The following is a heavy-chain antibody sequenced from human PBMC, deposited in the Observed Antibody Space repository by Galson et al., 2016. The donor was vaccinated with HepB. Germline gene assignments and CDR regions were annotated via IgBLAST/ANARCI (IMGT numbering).Heavy chain of an antibody. Sequence: QSGAEVTKPGESLKISCKASGSNFADYWIDWVRQMPGKGLEWMGIIYPGDSSTRYSPSFEGQVTISADKSISTAYLQWSSLEASDTAMYYCARQWYFDAWGRGTLVTVSS. CDR2: IYPGDSST. V-gene: IGHV5-51*01. CDR3: ARQWYFDA. CDR1: GSNFADYW. J-gene: IGHJ2*01.